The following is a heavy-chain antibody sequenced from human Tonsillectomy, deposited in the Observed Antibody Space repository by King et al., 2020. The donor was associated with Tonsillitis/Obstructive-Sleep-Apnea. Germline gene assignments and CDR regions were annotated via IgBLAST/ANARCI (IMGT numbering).Heavy chain of an antibody. D-gene: IGHD2-2*01. V-gene: IGHV3-74*01. CDR2: SNSDGSST. CDR3: ANLGYCSSTSCPDYYMDV. J-gene: IGHJ6*03. Sequence: VQLVESGGGLVQPGGSLRLSCAASGFTFSNYWMHWVRQAPGKGLVWVSRSNSDGSSTSYADSVKGRFTISRENAKNTLYLQMNSLRAEDTAVYYCANLGYCSSTSCPDYYMDVWGKGTTVTVSS. CDR1: GFTFSNYW.